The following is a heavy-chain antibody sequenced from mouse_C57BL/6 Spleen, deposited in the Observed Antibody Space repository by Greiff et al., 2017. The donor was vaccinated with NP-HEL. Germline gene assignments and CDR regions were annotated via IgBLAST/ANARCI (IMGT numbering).Heavy chain of an antibody. V-gene: IGHV1-66*01. CDR1: GYSFTSYY. D-gene: IGHD1-1*01. CDR2: IYPGSGNT. Sequence: VQLQQSGPELVKPGASVKISCKASGYSFTSYYIHWVKQRPGQGLEWIGWIYPGSGNTKYNEKFKGKATLTADTSSSTAYMQLSSLTTEDSAVYYCAREVLRRGYFDVWGTGTTVTVSS. CDR3: AREVLRRGYFDV. J-gene: IGHJ1*03.